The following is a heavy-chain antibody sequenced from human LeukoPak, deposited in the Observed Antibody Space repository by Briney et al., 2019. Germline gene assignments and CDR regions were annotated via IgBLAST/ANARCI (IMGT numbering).Heavy chain of an antibody. CDR3: ARDRSTGYPYYFEY. V-gene: IGHV1-8*03. Sequence: ASVKVSCKASGYTFTSYDINWVRQATGQGLEGMGWMNPNSGSTGYAQKFQGRVTITRNTSISTAYMELSGLRSEDTAVYYCARDRSTGYPYYFEYWGQGTVVTVSS. D-gene: IGHD5-12*01. CDR2: MNPNSGST. CDR1: GYTFTSYD. J-gene: IGHJ4*02.